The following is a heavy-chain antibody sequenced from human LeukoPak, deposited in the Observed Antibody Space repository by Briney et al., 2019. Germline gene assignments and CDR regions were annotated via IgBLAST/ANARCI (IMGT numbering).Heavy chain of an antibody. J-gene: IGHJ4*02. CDR1: GFTFDDYA. V-gene: IGHV3-9*01. D-gene: IGHD6-13*01. Sequence: GGSLRLSCAASGFTFDDYAMHWVRQAPGKGLGWVSGISWDSGNIAYADSVKGRFTISRDNAKNSLYLQMNSLRAEDAAFYYCAKDRGTSSWYGLLDYWGQGTPVTVSS. CDR3: AKDRGTSSWYGLLDY. CDR2: ISWDSGNI.